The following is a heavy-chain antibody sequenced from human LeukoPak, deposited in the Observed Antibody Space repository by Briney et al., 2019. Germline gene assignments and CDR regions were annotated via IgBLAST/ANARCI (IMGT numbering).Heavy chain of an antibody. D-gene: IGHD4-11*01. J-gene: IGHJ6*02. V-gene: IGHV4-4*02. CDR3: ARDTGDYYYYGMDV. Sequence: SETLSLTCAVSGGSISSSNWWSWVRQPPGKGLEWIGEIYHSGSTNYNPSLKSRVTISVDKSKNQFSLKLSSVTAADTAVYYCARDTGDYYYYGMDVWGQGTTVTVSS. CDR1: GGSISSSNW. CDR2: IYHSGST.